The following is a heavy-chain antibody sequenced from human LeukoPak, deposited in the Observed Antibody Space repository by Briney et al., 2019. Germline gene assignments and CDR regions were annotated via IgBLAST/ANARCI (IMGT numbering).Heavy chain of an antibody. Sequence: SETLSLTCTVSGGSISSYYWSWIRQPPGKGLEWIGYIYYSGSTNYSPSLKSRVTMSGDTSKNQFSLRLSSVTAADTAVYYCARDPTYYHESSGSSAPFWYFDLWGRGTLVTVSS. V-gene: IGHV4-59*01. D-gene: IGHD3-22*01. CDR1: GGSISSYY. CDR3: ARDPTYYHESSGSSAPFWYFDL. CDR2: IYYSGST. J-gene: IGHJ2*01.